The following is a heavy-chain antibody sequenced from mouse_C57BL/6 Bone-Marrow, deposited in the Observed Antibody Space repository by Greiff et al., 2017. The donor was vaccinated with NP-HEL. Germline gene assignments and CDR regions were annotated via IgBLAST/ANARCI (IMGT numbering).Heavy chain of an antibody. V-gene: IGHV1-62-2*01. D-gene: IGHD4-1*01. CDR3: ARHEDRDWDGDYAMDY. J-gene: IGHJ4*01. CDR1: GYTFTEYT. Sequence: QVQLKQSGAELVKPGASVKLSCKASGYTFTEYTIHWVKQRSGQGLEWIGWFYPGSGSIKYNEKFKDKATLTADKSSSTVYMELSRLTSEDSAVYFCARHEDRDWDGDYAMDYWGQGTSVTVSS. CDR2: FYPGSGSI.